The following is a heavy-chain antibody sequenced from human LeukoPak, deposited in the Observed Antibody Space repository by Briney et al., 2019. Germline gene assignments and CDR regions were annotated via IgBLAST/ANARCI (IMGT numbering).Heavy chain of an antibody. CDR2: INDRGIAT. CDR3: AKGLKTAVGPYKGYHYYMDV. D-gene: IGHD5-18*01. V-gene: IGHV3-23*01. Sequence: PGGPLRLSCAASGFTFSSYAMSWVRQAPGKGLEWVSTINDRGIATYYADSVKGRFTISRDNSKNTLSLQVSSLRAEDTAIYYCAKGLKTAVGPYKGYHYYMDVWGKGTTVTVSS. J-gene: IGHJ6*03. CDR1: GFTFSSYA.